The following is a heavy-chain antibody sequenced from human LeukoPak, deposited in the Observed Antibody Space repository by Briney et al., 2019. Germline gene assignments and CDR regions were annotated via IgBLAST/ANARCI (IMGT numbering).Heavy chain of an antibody. J-gene: IGHJ4*02. CDR2: INPSGGST. CDR3: ARSPGEEIDY. V-gene: IGHV1-46*01. CDR1: GYTFTGYY. Sequence: GASVKVSCKASGYTFTGYYMHWVRQAPGQGLEWMGIINPSGGSTSYAQKFQGRVTITRDTSASTAYMELSSLRSEDTAVYYCARSPGEEIDYWGQGTLVTVSS. D-gene: IGHD7-27*01.